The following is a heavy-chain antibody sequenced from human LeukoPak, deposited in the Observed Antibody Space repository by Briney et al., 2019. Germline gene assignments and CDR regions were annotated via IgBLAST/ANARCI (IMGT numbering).Heavy chain of an antibody. CDR1: GGSFSVYY. Sequence: SETLSLTCAVYGGSFSVYYWSWIRQPPGKGLEWIGEINHSGSTNYNPSLKSRVTISVDTSKNQFSLKLSSVTAADTAVYYCASLDSSGYPGDYWGQGTLVTVSS. D-gene: IGHD3-22*01. CDR3: ASLDSSGYPGDY. CDR2: INHSGST. V-gene: IGHV4-34*01. J-gene: IGHJ4*02.